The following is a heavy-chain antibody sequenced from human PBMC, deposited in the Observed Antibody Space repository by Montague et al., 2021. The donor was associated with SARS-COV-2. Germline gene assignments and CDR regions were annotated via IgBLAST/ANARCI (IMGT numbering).Heavy chain of an antibody. CDR2: MNPNNDNR. Sequence: SVKVSCKASGYTFTHYDINWLRQAPGQGLEWMGWMNPNNDNRGYTQKFEGRVTMTRNTSISTAYMELSSLRSEDTAVYYCARAEYCSGGSCGYYYYGMDVWGQGTSVTVSS. D-gene: IGHD2-15*01. J-gene: IGHJ6*02. CDR3: ARAEYCSGGSCGYYYYGMDV. CDR1: GYTFTHYD. V-gene: IGHV1-8*01.